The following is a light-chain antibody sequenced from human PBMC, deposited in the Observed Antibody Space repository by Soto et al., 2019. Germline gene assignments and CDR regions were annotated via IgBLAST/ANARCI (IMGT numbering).Light chain of an antibody. J-gene: IGKJ2*01. V-gene: IGKV1-39*01. CDR1: QSITDY. Sequence: DIQLTQSPSSLSASVGDRVTITCRASQSITDYLNWYQQKPGKAPKLLIYATSSLQSGVPSSFSGSGSGTDFTLTISSLQPEDFATYYCQQSYNTPYTFGQGTKLDIK. CDR3: QQSYNTPYT. CDR2: ATS.